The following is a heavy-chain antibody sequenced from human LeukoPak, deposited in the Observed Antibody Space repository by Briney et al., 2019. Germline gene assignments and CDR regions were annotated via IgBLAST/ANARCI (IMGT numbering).Heavy chain of an antibody. J-gene: IGHJ4*02. CDR1: GFTFDIYW. D-gene: IGHD6-13*01. V-gene: IGHV3-7*01. CDR2: INQDGSAK. CDR3: ARAVSIAAAGDYFDY. Sequence: GGSLRLSCAASGFTFDIYWMSWVRQAPGKGLQWVANINQDGSAKHYVDSVRGRFTISRDNARNSLYLQMNSLRADDTAVYYCARAVSIAAAGDYFDYWGQGTLVTVSA.